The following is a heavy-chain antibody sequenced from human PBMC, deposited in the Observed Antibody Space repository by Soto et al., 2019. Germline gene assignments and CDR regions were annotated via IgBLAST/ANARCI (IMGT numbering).Heavy chain of an antibody. D-gene: IGHD3-22*01. J-gene: IGHJ3*01. V-gene: IGHV3-11*01. CDR2: ISSSGSTI. CDR3: AREGVYYDSSGYYRSGAFDV. Sequence: GGSLRLSCAASGFTFSDYYMSWIRQAPGKGLEWVSYISSSGSTIYYADSVKGRFTISRDNAKNSLYLQMNSLRAEDTAVYYCAREGVYYDSSGYYRSGAFDVWGQGTMVTVSS. CDR1: GFTFSDYY.